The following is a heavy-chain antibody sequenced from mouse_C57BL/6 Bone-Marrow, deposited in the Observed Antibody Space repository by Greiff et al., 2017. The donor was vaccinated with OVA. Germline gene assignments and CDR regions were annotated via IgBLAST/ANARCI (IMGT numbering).Heavy chain of an antibody. D-gene: IGHD2-3*01. CDR2: IYPGGGYT. V-gene: IGHV1-63*01. CDR3: ARWLLRNYFDY. CDR1: GYTFTNYW. J-gene: IGHJ2*01. Sequence: QVQLQQSGAELVRPGTSVKMSCKASGYTFTNYWIGWAKQRPGHGLEWIGDIYPGGGYTNYNEKFKGKATLTADKSSSTAYMQFSSLTSEDASIYSCARWLLRNYFDYWGQGTTLTVSS.